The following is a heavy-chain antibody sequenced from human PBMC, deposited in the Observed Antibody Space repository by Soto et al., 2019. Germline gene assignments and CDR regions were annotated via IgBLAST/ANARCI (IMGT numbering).Heavy chain of an antibody. CDR2: INAYNGNT. CDR1: GYTFTSYA. CDR3: ARVEEWQDFDY. Sequence: ASVKVSCKASGYTFTSYAMHWVRQAPGQRLEWMGWINAYNGNTNYAQKLQGRVTMTTDTSTSTAYMELRSLRSDDTAVYYCARVEEWQDFDYWGQGTLVTVSS. J-gene: IGHJ4*02. V-gene: IGHV1-18*01. D-gene: IGHD3-3*01.